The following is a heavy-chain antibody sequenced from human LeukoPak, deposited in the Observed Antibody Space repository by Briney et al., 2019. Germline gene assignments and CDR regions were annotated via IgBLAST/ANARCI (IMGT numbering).Heavy chain of an antibody. Sequence: GGSLRLSCAASGFTFSSYWMSWVRQAPGKGLEWVANIKQDGSEKYYVDSVKGRFTISRDNAKNSLYLQMNSLRAEDTAVYYCARDSGYSSGWRAYYFDYWGQGTLVTVSS. V-gene: IGHV3-7*01. CDR1: GFTFSSYW. J-gene: IGHJ4*02. CDR2: IKQDGSEK. D-gene: IGHD6-19*01. CDR3: ARDSGYSSGWRAYYFDY.